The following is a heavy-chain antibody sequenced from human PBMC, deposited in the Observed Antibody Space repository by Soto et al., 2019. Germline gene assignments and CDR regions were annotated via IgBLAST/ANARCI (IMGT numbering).Heavy chain of an antibody. D-gene: IGHD3-16*01. J-gene: IGHJ6*02. CDR3: ARHVGAGMDV. CDR2: ISSSGSTI. Sequence: GGSLRVYCAASVFTVSEYYMSWIRQAPGKGLEWVSYISSSGSTIYYADSVKGRFTISRDNAKNSLYLQMNSLRAEDTAVYYCARHVGAGMDVWGQGTTVTVSS. CDR1: VFTVSEYY. V-gene: IGHV3-11*01.